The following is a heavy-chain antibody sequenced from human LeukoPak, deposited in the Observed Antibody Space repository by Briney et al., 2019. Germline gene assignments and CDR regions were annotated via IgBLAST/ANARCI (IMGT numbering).Heavy chain of an antibody. Sequence: GASVKVSCKASGYTFTSYGISWVRQAPGQGLEWMGWINPNSGGTNYAQKFQGRVTMTRDTSISTAYMELSRLRSDDTAVYYCARVDGRPDYWGQGTLVTVSS. CDR3: ARVDGRPDY. CDR1: GYTFTSYG. V-gene: IGHV1-2*02. CDR2: INPNSGGT. J-gene: IGHJ4*02. D-gene: IGHD5-24*01.